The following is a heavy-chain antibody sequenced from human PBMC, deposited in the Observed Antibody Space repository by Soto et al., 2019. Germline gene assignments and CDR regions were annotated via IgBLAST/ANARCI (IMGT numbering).Heavy chain of an antibody. CDR1: GGSISSSSYY. Sequence: PSETLSLTCTVSGGSISSSSYYWGWIRQPPGKGLEWIGNIYYSGSTYYNPSLKSRVTMSVDTSKNQFSLNLSSVTAADTAVYYCARNPYTYGGFDYWGQGTLVTVSS. CDR2: IYYSGST. D-gene: IGHD5-18*01. V-gene: IGHV4-39*01. J-gene: IGHJ4*02. CDR3: ARNPYTYGGFDY.